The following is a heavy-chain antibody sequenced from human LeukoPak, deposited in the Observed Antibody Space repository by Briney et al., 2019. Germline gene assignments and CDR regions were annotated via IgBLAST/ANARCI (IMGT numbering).Heavy chain of an antibody. D-gene: IGHD6-13*01. Sequence: SETLSLTCTVSGGSISSYYWSWIRQPPGKGLEWIGYIYYSGSTNYNPSLKSRVTISVDTSKNQFSLKLSSVTAADTAVYYCARHRVRIAVAGLWGQGTLVTVSS. J-gene: IGHJ4*02. CDR2: IYYSGST. CDR1: GGSISSYY. V-gene: IGHV4-59*08. CDR3: ARHRVRIAVAGL.